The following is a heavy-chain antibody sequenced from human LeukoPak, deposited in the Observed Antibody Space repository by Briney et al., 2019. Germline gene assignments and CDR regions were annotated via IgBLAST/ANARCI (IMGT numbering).Heavy chain of an antibody. J-gene: IGHJ4*02. CDR1: GFTFSDYY. CDR2: ISSSSSYT. Sequence: GGSLRLSCAASGFTFSDYYMSWIRQAPGKGLGWVSYISSSSSYTNYADSVKGRFTISRDNAKDSLYLQMNSLRAEDTAVYYCARDMTGGNDYWGQGTLVTVSS. D-gene: IGHD2-8*02. CDR3: ARDMTGGNDY. V-gene: IGHV3-11*05.